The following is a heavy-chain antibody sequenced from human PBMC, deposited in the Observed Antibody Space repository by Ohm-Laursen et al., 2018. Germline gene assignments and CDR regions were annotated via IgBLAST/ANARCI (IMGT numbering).Heavy chain of an antibody. J-gene: IGHJ4*02. Sequence: SLRLSCTASGFTFSDNAMSWVRQAPGKGLEWVSTVGGSGDSTYYADSVKGRFTVSRDNSKSIVFLQMNSLRAEDTAVYYCAKGRSEVVSAALNYWGQGTLVTVSS. CDR2: VGGSGDST. D-gene: IGHD2-2*01. V-gene: IGHV3-23*01. CDR1: GFTFSDNA. CDR3: AKGRSEVVSAALNY.